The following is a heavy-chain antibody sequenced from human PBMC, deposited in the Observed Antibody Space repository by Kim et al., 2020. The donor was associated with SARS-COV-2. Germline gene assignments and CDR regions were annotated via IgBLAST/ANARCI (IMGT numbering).Heavy chain of an antibody. V-gene: IGHV3-9*01. CDR2: ISWNSGSI. CDR1: GFTFDDYA. D-gene: IGHD6-13*01. J-gene: IGHJ4*02. CDR3: AKGNALAAAGTRFFDY. Sequence: GGSLRLSCAASGFTFDDYAMHWVRQAPGKGLEWVSGISWNSGSIGYADSVKGRFTISRDNAKNSLYLQMNSLRAEDTALYYCAKGNALAAAGTRFFDYWGQGTLVTVSS.